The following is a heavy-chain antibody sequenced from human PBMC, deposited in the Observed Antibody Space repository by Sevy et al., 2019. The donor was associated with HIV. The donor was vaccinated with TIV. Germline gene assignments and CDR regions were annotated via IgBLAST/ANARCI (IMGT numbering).Heavy chain of an antibody. CDR3: ARQNPYYDSSGYQYYFDY. V-gene: IGHV5-51*01. CDR1: GYSFTSYW. J-gene: IGHJ4*02. D-gene: IGHD3-22*01. CDR2: IYPGDSDT. Sequence: GESLKISCKGSGYSFTSYWIGWVRQMPGKGLEWMGIIYPGDSDTRYSPSFQGQVTISADKSISTAYLQWGSLKASDTAMYYCARQNPYYDSSGYQYYFDYWGQGTLVTVSS.